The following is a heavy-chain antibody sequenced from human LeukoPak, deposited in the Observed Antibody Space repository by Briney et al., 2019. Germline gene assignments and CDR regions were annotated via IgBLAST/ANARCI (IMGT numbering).Heavy chain of an antibody. CDR1: GYTFTSYA. CDR3: AVLKSILTGYYTPVFDY. V-gene: IGHV1-3*01. J-gene: IGHJ4*02. Sequence: ASVKVSCKASGYTFTSYAMHWVRQAPGQRLEWMGWINAGNGNTKYSQKFQGRVTITRDTSASTACMELSSLRSEDTAVYYCAVLKSILTGYYTPVFDYWGQGTLVTVSS. D-gene: IGHD3-9*01. CDR2: INAGNGNT.